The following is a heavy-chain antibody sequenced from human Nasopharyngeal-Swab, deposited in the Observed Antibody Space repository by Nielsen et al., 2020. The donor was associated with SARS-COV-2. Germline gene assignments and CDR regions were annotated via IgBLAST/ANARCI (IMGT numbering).Heavy chain of an antibody. CDR1: GFTFDDYA. D-gene: IGHD2-2*01. V-gene: IGHV3-43D*03. CDR3: ARSSTLDY. CDR2: ISWDGGST. J-gene: IGHJ4*02. Sequence: GESLKISCAASGFTFDDYAMHWVRQAPGKGLEWVSLISWDGGSTYYADSVKGRFTISRDNSKNSLYLQMNSLRAEDTALYYCARSSTLDYWGQGTLVTVSS.